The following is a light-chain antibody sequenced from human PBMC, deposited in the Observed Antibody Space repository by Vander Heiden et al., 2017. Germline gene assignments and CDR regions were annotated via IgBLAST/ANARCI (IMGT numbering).Light chain of an antibody. J-gene: IGLJ2*01. CDR2: DVT. CDR1: SSDVGGYKY. V-gene: IGLV2-11*01. CDR3: CSYAGSYTLV. Sequence: QSALTQPRSVSGSPGQSVTISCTGTSSDVGGYKYVSWYKQHPGEAPKLMIYDVTKMSSGVPDRFSGSKSGNTASLTISGLQAEDEADYYCCSYAGSYTLVFGGGTKLTVL.